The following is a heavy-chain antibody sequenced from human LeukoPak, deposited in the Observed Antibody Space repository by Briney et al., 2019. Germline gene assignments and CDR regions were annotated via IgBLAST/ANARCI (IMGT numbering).Heavy chain of an antibody. CDR2: IIPIFGTA. J-gene: IGHJ5*02. V-gene: IGHV1-69*13. D-gene: IGHD2-2*01. CDR3: ARGGIDIVVVPAATQFDP. CDR1: GGTFSSYA. Sequence: GASVKVSCKASGGTFSSYAISWVRQAPGQGLEWMGGIIPIFGTANYAQKFQGRVTITADESTSTAYMELSSLRSEDTAVYYCARGGIDIVVVPAATQFDPWGQGTLVTVSS.